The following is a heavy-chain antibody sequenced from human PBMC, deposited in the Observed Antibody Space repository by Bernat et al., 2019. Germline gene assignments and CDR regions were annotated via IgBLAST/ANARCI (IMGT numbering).Heavy chain of an antibody. Sequence: EVQLVESGGDLVKPGGSLRLSCAASSFTFRNAWMNWVRQAPGKGLEWVGRIKSKTDGATTDYAAPLKGRFTISRDDSKNTLYLQINSLKIEDTAVYYCTTVLATYSDAMDVWGQGTTVTVSS. CDR2: IKSKTDGATT. CDR1: SFTFRNAW. J-gene: IGHJ6*02. V-gene: IGHV3-15*07. CDR3: TTVLATYSDAMDV.